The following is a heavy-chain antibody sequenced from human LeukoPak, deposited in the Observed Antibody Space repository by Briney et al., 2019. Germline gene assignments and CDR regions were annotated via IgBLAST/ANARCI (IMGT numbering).Heavy chain of an antibody. J-gene: IGHJ5*02. V-gene: IGHV1-18*01. CDR3: ATENFGLGSPFDP. Sequence: GASVKVSCKASGYTFTSYGISWVRQAPGQGLEWMGWISAYNGNTNYAQKLQGRVTMTEDTSTDTAYMELSSLTSEDTAMYYCATENFGLGSPFDPWGQGTLVTVSS. CDR2: ISAYNGNT. D-gene: IGHD3-16*01. CDR1: GYTFTSYG.